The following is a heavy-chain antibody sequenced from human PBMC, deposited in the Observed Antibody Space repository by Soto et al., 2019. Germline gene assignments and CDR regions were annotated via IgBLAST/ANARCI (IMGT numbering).Heavy chain of an antibody. Sequence: SETLSLTCTASGGSISSYYWSWIRQPAGKGLEWIGRIYTSGSTNYNPSLKSRVTMSVDTSKNQFSLKLSSVTAADTAVYYCARAGKTKGYCSGGSCYTGGQNNWFDPWGQGTLVTVSS. CDR2: IYTSGST. CDR3: ARAGKTKGYCSGGSCYTGGQNNWFDP. V-gene: IGHV4-4*07. J-gene: IGHJ5*02. D-gene: IGHD2-15*01. CDR1: GGSISSYY.